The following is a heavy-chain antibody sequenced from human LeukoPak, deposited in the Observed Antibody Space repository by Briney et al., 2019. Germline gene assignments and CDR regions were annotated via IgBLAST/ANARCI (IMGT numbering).Heavy chain of an antibody. J-gene: IGHJ6*03. V-gene: IGHV4-59*01. Sequence: SETLSLTCSASDHSISSYYWSWLRQPPGKGLEWIGYIHRSGSTHYNPSLKSRVTTSLDTSNNHFSLKLSSVTAAGTAVYYCARGGELHAVYYYYYMDVWGKGTTVTVSS. D-gene: IGHD1-7*01. CDR2: IHRSGST. CDR3: ARGGELHAVYYYYYMDV. CDR1: DHSISSYY.